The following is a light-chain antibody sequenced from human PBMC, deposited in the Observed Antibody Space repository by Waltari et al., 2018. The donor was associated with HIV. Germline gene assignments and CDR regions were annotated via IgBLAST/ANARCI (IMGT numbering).Light chain of an antibody. CDR1: SSDIAYFDY. CDR3: CSYAGAYTYV. CDR2: EVN. J-gene: IGLJ1*01. Sequence: SALTQPRSVSGSPGQSVTISCTGTSSDIAYFDYVSWYQQFPGKAPKVIIYEVNQRPSGVPDRFTGSKSGITASLTISGLQGEDEADYYCCSYAGAYTYVFGTGTKVTVL. V-gene: IGLV2-11*01.